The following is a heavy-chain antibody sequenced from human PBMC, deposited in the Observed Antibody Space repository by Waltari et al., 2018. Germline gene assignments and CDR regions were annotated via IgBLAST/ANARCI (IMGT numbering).Heavy chain of an antibody. CDR1: GGSISSSSYY. Sequence: QLQLQESGPGLVKPSETLSLTCTVSGGSISSSSYYWGWIRQPPGKGLEWIGSIYYSGSTYYNPSLKSRVTISVDTSKNQFSLKLSSVTAADTAVYYCASQVDDSSGYSDYWGQGTLVTVSS. D-gene: IGHD3-22*01. CDR3: ASQVDDSSGYSDY. J-gene: IGHJ4*02. CDR2: IYYSGST. V-gene: IGHV4-39*07.